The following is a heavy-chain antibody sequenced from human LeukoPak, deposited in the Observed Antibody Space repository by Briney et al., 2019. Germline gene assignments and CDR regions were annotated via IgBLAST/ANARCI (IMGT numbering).Heavy chain of an antibody. CDR1: GYSFTTYW. V-gene: IGHV5-51*01. D-gene: IGHD1-1*01. CDR2: VYPGDSDT. J-gene: IGHJ6*02. CDR3: ARAPYRGGTGMDL. Sequence: GESLKISCKASGYSFTTYWTAWVRQMPGKGLEWMGSVYPGDSDTRYSPSFQGHVTISADKATNTAYLHWSSLEASDTAMYYCARAPYRGGTGMDLWGQGTTVTVSS.